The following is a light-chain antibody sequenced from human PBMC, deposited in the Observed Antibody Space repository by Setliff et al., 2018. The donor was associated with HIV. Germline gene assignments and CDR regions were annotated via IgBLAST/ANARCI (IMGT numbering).Light chain of an antibody. Sequence: QSVLTQPASVSGSPGQSITISCTGSSSDIGSFNLVSWYQQHPGKAPKVVIYEVSNRPSGVSNRFSGSKSGNTASLTISGLQAEGEADYYCCSYAGSSTYVFGNGTKVTVL. CDR1: SSDIGSFNL. CDR3: CSYAGSSTYV. CDR2: EVS. V-gene: IGLV2-23*02. J-gene: IGLJ1*01.